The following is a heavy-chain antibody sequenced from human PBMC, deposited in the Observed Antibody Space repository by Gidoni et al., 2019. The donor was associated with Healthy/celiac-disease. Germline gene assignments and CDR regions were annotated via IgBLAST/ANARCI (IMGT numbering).Heavy chain of an antibody. Sequence: EVQLVESGGGLVKPGGSLRLSCAASGFTFSNAWMSWGRQAPGKGLEWVGRIKSKTDGGTTDYAAPVKGRFTISRDDSKNTLYLQMNSLKTEDTAVYYCTTGSTSGEYYFDYWGQGTLVTVSS. D-gene: IGHD2-2*01. CDR3: TTGSTSGEYYFDY. CDR1: GFTFSNAW. CDR2: IKSKTDGGTT. V-gene: IGHV3-15*01. J-gene: IGHJ4*02.